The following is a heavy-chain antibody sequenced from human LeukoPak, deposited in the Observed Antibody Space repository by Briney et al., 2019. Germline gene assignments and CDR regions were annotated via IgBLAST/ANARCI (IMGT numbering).Heavy chain of an antibody. CDR3: ARLTQDYYYYYMGV. CDR2: IYYSGST. CDR1: GGSISSSNYY. V-gene: IGHV4-39*01. J-gene: IGHJ6*03. Sequence: SETLSLTCSVSGGSISSSNYYWGWIRQPPGEGLEWIATIYYSGSTYYNPSLKSRVTIFVDTSKNQFSLKLSSVTAADTAVFYCARLTQDYYYYYMGVWGKGTTVTISS.